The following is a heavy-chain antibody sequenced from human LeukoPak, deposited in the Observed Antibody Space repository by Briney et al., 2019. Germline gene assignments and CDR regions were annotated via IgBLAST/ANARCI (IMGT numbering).Heavy chain of an antibody. V-gene: IGHV4-34*01. CDR2: INHSGST. CDR1: GGSFSGYY. CDR3: ARVVVAGYYMDV. Sequence: SETLSLTCAVYGGSFSGYYWSWIRQPPGKGLERIGEINHSGSTNYNPSLKSRVTISVDTSKNQFSLKLSSVTAADTAVYYCARVVVAGYYMDVWGKGTTVTVSS. D-gene: IGHD2-15*01. J-gene: IGHJ6*03.